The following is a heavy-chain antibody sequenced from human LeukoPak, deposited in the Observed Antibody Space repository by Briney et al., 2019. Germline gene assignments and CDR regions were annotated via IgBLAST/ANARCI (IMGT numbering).Heavy chain of an antibody. D-gene: IGHD6-19*01. J-gene: IGHJ2*01. Sequence: ASVKVSCKASGYTFTSYYMHWMRQAPGQGLEWMGIINPSGGSTSYAQKFQGRVTMTRDTSTSTVYMELSSLRSEDTAVYYCARESPEQWLVHTYGRYWYFDLWGRGTLVTVSS. CDR1: GYTFTSYY. V-gene: IGHV1-46*01. CDR3: ARESPEQWLVHTYGRYWYFDL. CDR2: INPSGGST.